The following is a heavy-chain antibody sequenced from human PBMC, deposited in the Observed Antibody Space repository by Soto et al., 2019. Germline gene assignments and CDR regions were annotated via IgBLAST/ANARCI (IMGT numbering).Heavy chain of an antibody. J-gene: IGHJ4*02. CDR1: GGSISSYY. V-gene: IGHV4-59*01. Sequence: SENLSLTCTVSGGSISSYYWSWIRQPPGKGLEWIGYIYYSGSTNYNPSLKSRVTISVDTSKNQFSLKLSSVTAADTAVYYCARGTHPDYPTYCDFWSGYWLFDYWGQGTLVTVSS. CDR3: ARGTHPDYPTYCDFWSGYWLFDY. CDR2: IYYSGST. D-gene: IGHD3-3*01.